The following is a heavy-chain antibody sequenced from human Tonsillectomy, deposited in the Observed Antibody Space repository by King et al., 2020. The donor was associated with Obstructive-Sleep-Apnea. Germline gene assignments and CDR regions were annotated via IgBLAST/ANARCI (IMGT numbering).Heavy chain of an antibody. Sequence: QLVQSGAEVKKPGASVTVSCKASGYTFTSYYIHWVRQAPGQGLEWMGMINPSGGSTSYAQKFQGRVTMTRDTSTSTVYMELSSLRSEDTAVYYCARDGVGIYYDSSGYRAFDIWGQGTMVTVSS. V-gene: IGHV1-46*01. CDR2: INPSGGST. CDR1: GYTFTSYY. D-gene: IGHD3-22*01. J-gene: IGHJ3*02. CDR3: ARDGVGIYYDSSGYRAFDI.